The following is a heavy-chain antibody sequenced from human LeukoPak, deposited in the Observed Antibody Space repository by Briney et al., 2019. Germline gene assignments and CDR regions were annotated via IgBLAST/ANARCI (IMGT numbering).Heavy chain of an antibody. CDR2: VNHSGST. CDR1: GGPFSGYS. V-gene: IGHV4-34*01. Sequence: SETLSLTCAVHGGPFSGYSWNWIRQPPGMGLEWIGEVNHSGSTNYNPSLKSRVTILVDTAKNQFSLKLSSVTAADTSVYHCARGGYSGYRSRFDYWGQGTLVTVSS. CDR3: ARGGYSGYRSRFDY. D-gene: IGHD5-12*01. J-gene: IGHJ4*02.